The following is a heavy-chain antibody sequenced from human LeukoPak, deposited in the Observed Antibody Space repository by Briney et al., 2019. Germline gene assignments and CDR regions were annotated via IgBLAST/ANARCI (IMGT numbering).Heavy chain of an antibody. CDR1: GGSISNNNYY. CDR3: ATWRTAKTGFDY. CDR2: IYYSGSP. J-gene: IGHJ4*02. V-gene: IGHV4-39*01. D-gene: IGHD1-1*01. Sequence: SETLSLTCTVTGGSISNNNYYWAWIRQPPGKGLECIGSIYYSGSPYYNPSLKSRVTISVDTSKNQFSLRLSSVTAADTAVYYCATWRTAKTGFDYWGQGTLVTVSS.